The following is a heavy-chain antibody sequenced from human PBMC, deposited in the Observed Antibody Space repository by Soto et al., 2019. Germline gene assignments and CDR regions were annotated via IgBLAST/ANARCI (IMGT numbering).Heavy chain of an antibody. CDR2: INPHGGST. CDR1: RYTFTSYY. Sequence: ASVKVSCKAPRYTFTSYYINWVRQAPGQGLEWMGVINPHGGSTAYAQKFKGRVTLTRDTFASTVYMEVSSLTSEDTAMYYCARSSGGNFGIIIEGNNWFAPWGQGTLVSVSS. CDR3: ARSSGGNFGIIIEGNNWFAP. V-gene: IGHV1-46*01. J-gene: IGHJ5*02. D-gene: IGHD1-26*01.